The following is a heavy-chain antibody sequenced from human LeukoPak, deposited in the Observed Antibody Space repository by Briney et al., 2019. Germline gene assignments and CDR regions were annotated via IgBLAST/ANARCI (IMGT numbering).Heavy chain of an antibody. V-gene: IGHV3-48*03. D-gene: IGHD3-9*01. CDR3: ARDARYGILTGGLDY. CDR2: ISSSGSTI. J-gene: IGHJ4*02. CDR1: GFTFSSYE. Sequence: GGSLRLSCAASGFTFSSYEMNWVRQAPGKGLEWVSYISSSGSTIYYADSVKGRFTISRDNAKNSLYLQMNSLRAEDTAVYYCARDARYGILTGGLDYWGQGTLVTVSS.